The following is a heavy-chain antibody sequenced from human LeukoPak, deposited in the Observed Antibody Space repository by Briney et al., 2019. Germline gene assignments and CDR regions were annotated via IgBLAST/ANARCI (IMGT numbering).Heavy chain of an antibody. CDR3: ARSTTVGIFDY. J-gene: IGHJ4*02. V-gene: IGHV4-59*08. CDR1: GGSISSYY. CDR2: IYYSGST. D-gene: IGHD4-23*01. Sequence: SETLSPTCTVSGGSISSYYWSWIRQPPGKGLEWIGYIYYSGSTNYNPSLKSRVTISVDTSKIQFSLKLSSVTAADTAVYYCARSTTVGIFDYWGQGTLVTVSS.